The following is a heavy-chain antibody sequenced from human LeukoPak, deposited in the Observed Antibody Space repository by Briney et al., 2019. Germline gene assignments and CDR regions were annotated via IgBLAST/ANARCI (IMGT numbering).Heavy chain of an antibody. Sequence: PSETLSLTCTVSGGSISSGGYYWSWIRQHPGKGLEWIGYIYYSGSTYYNPSLKSRVTISVDTSKNQFSLKLSSVTAADTAVYYCARRGSGSYGWFDPWGQGTLVTVSS. CDR2: IYYSGST. J-gene: IGHJ5*02. V-gene: IGHV4-31*03. CDR3: ARRGSGSYGWFDP. D-gene: IGHD3-10*01. CDR1: GGSISSGGYY.